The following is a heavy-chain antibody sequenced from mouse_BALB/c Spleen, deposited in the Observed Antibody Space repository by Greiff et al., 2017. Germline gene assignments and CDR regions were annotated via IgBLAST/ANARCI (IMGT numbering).Heavy chain of an antibody. Sequence: VQLQQSGGGLVQPGGSLKLSCAASGFDFSRYWMSWVRQAPGKGLEWIGEINPDSSTINYTPSLKDKFIISRDNAKNTLYLQMSKVRSEDTALYYCARPRIYYDYDEDYYAMDYGGQGTSVTVPS. J-gene: IGHJ4*01. D-gene: IGHD2-4*01. CDR2: INPDSSTI. CDR1: GFDFSRYW. V-gene: IGHV4-1*02. CDR3: ARPRIYYDYDEDYYAMDY.